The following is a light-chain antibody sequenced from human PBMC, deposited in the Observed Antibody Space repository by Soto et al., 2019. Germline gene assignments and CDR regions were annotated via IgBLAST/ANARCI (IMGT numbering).Light chain of an antibody. CDR3: QQYNNYSPRT. J-gene: IGKJ1*01. V-gene: IGKV1-5*03. Sequence: DIQMTQSPSTLSASVGDRVTITCRASQTSNWLAWYQQKPGKAPKLLNYKASSLESGVPSRFSGSGSGTEFTLTISSLQPDDFATYYCQQYNNYSPRTFGQGTKVEIK. CDR1: QTSNW. CDR2: KAS.